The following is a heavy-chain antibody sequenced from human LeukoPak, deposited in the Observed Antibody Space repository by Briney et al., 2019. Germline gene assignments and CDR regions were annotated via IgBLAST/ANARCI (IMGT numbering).Heavy chain of an antibody. J-gene: IGHJ4*02. Sequence: SETLSLTCTVSGYSISTGYYWDWIRQPPGKGLEWIGTFYHGGSTYYNPSLKSRVTISVDTSKNQFSLNLTSVTAADTAVYYCARGSGYGSGSPIDYWGQGTLVTVSS. CDR1: GYSISTGYY. V-gene: IGHV4-38-2*02. CDR2: FYHGGST. CDR3: ARGSGYGSGSPIDY. D-gene: IGHD3-10*01.